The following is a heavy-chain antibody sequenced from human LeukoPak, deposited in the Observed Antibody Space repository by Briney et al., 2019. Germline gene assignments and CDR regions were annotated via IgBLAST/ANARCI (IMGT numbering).Heavy chain of an antibody. D-gene: IGHD1-26*01. CDR3: SKDRGLVGATPSNFDY. CDR1: GFTFSAYA. Sequence: GGSLRLSCEASGFTFSAYAMTWVRQAPGKGLEWVPGISGSGGNTYSADSVKGRFTISRDNFKKTVYLQMNSLRAEDTAVYYCSKDRGLVGATPSNFDYWGQGILVTVSS. J-gene: IGHJ4*02. CDR2: ISGSGGNT. V-gene: IGHV3-23*01.